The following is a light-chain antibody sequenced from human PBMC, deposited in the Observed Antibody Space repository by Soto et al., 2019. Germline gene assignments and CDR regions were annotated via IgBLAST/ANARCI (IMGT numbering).Light chain of an antibody. J-gene: IGLJ2*01. V-gene: IGLV2-14*03. Sequence: QSVLTQPASVSGSPGQSITISCTGTISDVGGYKYVSWYQQHPDKAPKLIIYDVNNRPSGVSDRFSGSKSGNTASLTISGRQAEDEGDYYCSSYTSISTVIFGGGTKLTVL. CDR3: SSYTSISTVI. CDR2: DVN. CDR1: ISDVGGYKY.